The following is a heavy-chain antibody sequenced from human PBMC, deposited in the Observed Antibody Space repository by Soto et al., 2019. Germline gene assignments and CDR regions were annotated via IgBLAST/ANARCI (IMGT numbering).Heavy chain of an antibody. CDR3: AKVHCGLASCSRVDC. CDR2: TSGGGDST. CDR1: GFTYSNTG. V-gene: IGHV3-23*01. J-gene: IGHJ4*02. Sequence: EVQLLQSGGGLVQPGGSPRLSCAASGFTYSNTGMSWVRQAPGKGLEWVSATSGGGDSTFYADSVRGRFTISRDNSRNTLYLQMNSLRAEDTAVYYCAKVHCGLASCSRVDCGGQGTLVTVSS. D-gene: IGHD2-21*01.